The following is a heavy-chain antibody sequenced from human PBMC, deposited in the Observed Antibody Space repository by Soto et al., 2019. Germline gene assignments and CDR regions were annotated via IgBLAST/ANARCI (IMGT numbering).Heavy chain of an antibody. CDR2: IWYDGSNK. D-gene: IGHD4-17*01. CDR1: GFTFSSYG. CDR3: ASGSTVTTRANWYFDL. Sequence: QVQLVESGGGVVQPGRSLRLSCAASGFTFSSYGMHWVRQAPGKGLEWVAVIWYDGSNKYYADSVKGRFTISRDNSKNTLYLQMNSLRADDTAVYYCASGSTVTTRANWYFDLWGRGTLVTVSS. J-gene: IGHJ2*01. V-gene: IGHV3-33*01.